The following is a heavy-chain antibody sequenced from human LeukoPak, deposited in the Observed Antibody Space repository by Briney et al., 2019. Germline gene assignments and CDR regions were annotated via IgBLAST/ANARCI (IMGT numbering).Heavy chain of an antibody. CDR1: GYSISSGYY. Sequence: PSETLSLTCTVSGYSISSGYYWGWIRQPPGKGLEWIGIIYHSGSTYYNPSLKRRVTISVDTSKNQFSLKLSSVTAADTAVYYCASLKMLGYCSGGSCLPTGFDYWGQGTLVTVSS. V-gene: IGHV4-38-2*02. CDR3: ASLKMLGYCSGGSCLPTGFDY. CDR2: IYHSGST. J-gene: IGHJ4*02. D-gene: IGHD2-15*01.